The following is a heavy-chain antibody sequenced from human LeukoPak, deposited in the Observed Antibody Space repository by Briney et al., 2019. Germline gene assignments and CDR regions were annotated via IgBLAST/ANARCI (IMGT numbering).Heavy chain of an antibody. CDR2: ISINGDRT. CDR1: GFTFNNYT. V-gene: IGHV3-23*01. CDR3: AKKGTVVTPGLYFDY. J-gene: IGHJ4*02. Sequence: GGSLRLSCAASGFTFNNYTMSWVRQAPGKGLEWVSTISINGDRTYYADSVKGRFTISRGNSNNTLYLEMNSLGAEDTATYYCAKKGTVVTPGLYFDYWGQGILVTVSS. D-gene: IGHD4-23*01.